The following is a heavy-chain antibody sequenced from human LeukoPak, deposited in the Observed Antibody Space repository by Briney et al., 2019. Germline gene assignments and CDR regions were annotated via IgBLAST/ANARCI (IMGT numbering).Heavy chain of an antibody. D-gene: IGHD1-26*01. Sequence: ASLKVSCKVSGYTLTELSMHWVRQAPGKGLEWMGGFDPEDGETIYAQKFQGRVTMTEDTSTDTTYMELSSLRSEDTAVYYCARDLYRELRGFCDYWGQGTLVTVSS. J-gene: IGHJ4*02. CDR1: GYTLTELS. CDR2: FDPEDGET. V-gene: IGHV1-24*01. CDR3: ARDLYRELRGFCDY.